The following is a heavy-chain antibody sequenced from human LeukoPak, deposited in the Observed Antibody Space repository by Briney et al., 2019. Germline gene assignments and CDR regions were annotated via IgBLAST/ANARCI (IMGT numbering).Heavy chain of an antibody. D-gene: IGHD3-22*01. V-gene: IGHV3-11*04. CDR3: ARDYDSSGYSDAFDI. CDR1: GFTFSDYY. Sequence: GGSLRLSCAATGFTFSDYYMSWIRQAPGKGLEWVSYISSSGSTIYYADSVKGRFTISRDNAKNSLYLQMNSLRAEDTAVYYCARDYDSSGYSDAFDIWGQGTMVTVSS. J-gene: IGHJ3*02. CDR2: ISSSGSTI.